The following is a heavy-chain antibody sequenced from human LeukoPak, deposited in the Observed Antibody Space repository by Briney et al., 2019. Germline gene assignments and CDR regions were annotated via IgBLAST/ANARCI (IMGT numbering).Heavy chain of an antibody. CDR1: GGSISSGDYY. D-gene: IGHD4-17*01. V-gene: IGHV4-30-4*01. Sequence: SETLSLTCTVSGGSISSGDYYWSWIRQPPGKGLEWIGYIYYSGSTYYNPPLQSRVTISVDTSNNQFSLKLSSVTAADTAVYYCARGDLEDYGDYYGMDVWGQGTTVTVSS. CDR3: ARGDLEDYGDYYGMDV. CDR2: IYYSGST. J-gene: IGHJ6*02.